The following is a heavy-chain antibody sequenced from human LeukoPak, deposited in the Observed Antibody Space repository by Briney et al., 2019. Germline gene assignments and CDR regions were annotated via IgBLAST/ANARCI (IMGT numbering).Heavy chain of an antibody. D-gene: IGHD3-22*01. CDR2: IYSSGST. Sequence: SETLSLTCTVSGVSIISYYWTWIRQPPGKGLEWIGYIYSSGSTNYSPSLKSRVTISIDTSKNQFSLRLSSVTAADTAVYFCARDRGGDYDSSGFQYHFDYWGQGALVTVSS. J-gene: IGHJ4*02. CDR3: ARDRGGDYDSSGFQYHFDY. CDR1: GVSIISYY. V-gene: IGHV4-59*01.